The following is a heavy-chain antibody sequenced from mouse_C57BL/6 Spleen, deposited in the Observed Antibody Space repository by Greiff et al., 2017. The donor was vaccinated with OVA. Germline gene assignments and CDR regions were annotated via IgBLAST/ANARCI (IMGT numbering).Heavy chain of an antibody. CDR2: ISSGSSTI. V-gene: IGHV5-17*01. D-gene: IGHD1-1*01. J-gene: IGHJ2*01. CDR1: GFTFSDYG. Sequence: EVQGVESGGGLVKPGGSLKLSCAASGFTFSDYGMHWVRQAPEKGLEWVAYISSGSSTIYYADTVKGRFTISRDNAKNTLFLQMTSLRSEDTAMYYCARQDYYGRGYFDYWGQGTTLTVSS. CDR3: ARQDYYGRGYFDY.